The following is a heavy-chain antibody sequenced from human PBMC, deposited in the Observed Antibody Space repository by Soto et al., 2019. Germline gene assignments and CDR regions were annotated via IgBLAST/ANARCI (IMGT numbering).Heavy chain of an antibody. J-gene: IGHJ6*02. Sequence: PGESLKISCKGSGYSFTSYWISWVRQMPGKGLEWMGRIDPSDSYTNYSPSFQGHVTISADKSISTAYLQWSSLKASDTAMYYCARLVYSGSHSRPYYGMDVWGQGTTVTVSS. D-gene: IGHD1-26*01. CDR1: GYSFTSYW. CDR2: IDPSDSYT. CDR3: ARLVYSGSHSRPYYGMDV. V-gene: IGHV5-10-1*01.